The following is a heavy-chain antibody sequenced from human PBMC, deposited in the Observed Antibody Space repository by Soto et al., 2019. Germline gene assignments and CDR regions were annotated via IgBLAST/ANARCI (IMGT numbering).Heavy chain of an antibody. CDR3: ARYDAESGSNKLDP. Sequence: QVQLQESGPGLVKPSETLSVTCTVSGGSVSSRSHFWSWIRQPPGGGLQWIGYIYYSGSTNYNPSNKSRATQSVDTSRNQFSLRLTSVTAADTAVYYCARYDAESGSNKLDPWGQGTLVTVSS. D-gene: IGHD5-12*01. CDR2: IYYSGST. CDR1: GGSVSSRSHF. J-gene: IGHJ5*02. V-gene: IGHV4-61*01.